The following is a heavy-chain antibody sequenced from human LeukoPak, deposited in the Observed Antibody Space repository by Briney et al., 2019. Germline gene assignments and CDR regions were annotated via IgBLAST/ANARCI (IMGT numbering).Heavy chain of an antibody. Sequence: PGGSLRLSCAASGFTFSSYSMNWVRQAPGKGLEWVSYISSSSSTIYYADSVKGRFTISRDNAKNSLYLQMNSLRAEDTAVYYCAKVRPSSMWLVVFDYWGQGTLVTVSS. V-gene: IGHV3-48*04. CDR1: GFTFSSYS. J-gene: IGHJ4*02. D-gene: IGHD6-19*01. CDR2: ISSSSSTI. CDR3: AKVRPSSMWLVVFDY.